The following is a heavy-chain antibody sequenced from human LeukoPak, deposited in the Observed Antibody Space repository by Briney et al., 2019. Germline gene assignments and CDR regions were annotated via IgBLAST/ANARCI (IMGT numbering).Heavy chain of an antibody. D-gene: IGHD3-22*01. CDR3: AREDYDSSGFDY. J-gene: IGHJ4*02. V-gene: IGHV3-66*01. CDR1: GFTFSSNY. CDR2: IYSGGST. Sequence: GGSLRLSCAASGFTFSSNYMSWVRQAPGKGLEWVSVIYSGGSTYYADSVKGRFTISRDSSKNTLYLQMNSLRAEDTAVYYCAREDYDSSGFDYWGQGTLVTVSS.